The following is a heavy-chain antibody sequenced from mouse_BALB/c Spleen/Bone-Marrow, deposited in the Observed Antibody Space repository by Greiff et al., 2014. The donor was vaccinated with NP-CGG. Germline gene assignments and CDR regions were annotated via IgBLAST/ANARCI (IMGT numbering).Heavy chain of an antibody. CDR3: VREVTRGFAY. Sequence: QVQLKESGPELGRPGTSVKVSCKASGYAFTNYLIEWGTQRPGQGLEWIGGINPGSGGSTYNEKFKGKATLTADKFSSTAYMQLSSLTSDDSAVYFCVREVTRGFAYWGQGTLVSVSA. CDR2: INPGSGGS. V-gene: IGHV1-54*01. CDR1: GYAFTNYL. J-gene: IGHJ3*01. D-gene: IGHD2-3*01.